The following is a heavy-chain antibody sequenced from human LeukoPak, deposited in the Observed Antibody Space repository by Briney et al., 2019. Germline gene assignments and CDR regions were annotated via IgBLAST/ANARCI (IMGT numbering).Heavy chain of an antibody. CDR1: GYTFTSYG. CDR2: ISAYNGNT. CDR3: ARLAGWGDYVWGSYRYRDFEYYFDY. D-gene: IGHD3-16*02. V-gene: IGHV1-18*01. J-gene: IGHJ4*02. Sequence: ASVKVSCKSSGYTFTSYGISWVRQAPGQGLGWMGLISAYNGNTNYAQKLQVRVTMTTDTSTSTAYMELRSLRSDDTALYYCARLAGWGDYVWGSYRYRDFEYYFDYWGQGTLVTVSS.